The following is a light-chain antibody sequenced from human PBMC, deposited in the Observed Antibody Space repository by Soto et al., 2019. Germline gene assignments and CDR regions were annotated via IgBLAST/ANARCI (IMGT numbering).Light chain of an antibody. CDR2: GAS. V-gene: IGKV3-20*01. CDR3: QQYGGSTRT. CDR1: QSVTTQ. Sequence: IVLTQSPGTLSLSPGERATLSCRASQSVTTQLAWYQQKPGQAPRLIIHGASSRATGVPDRITGSGSGTDFTLSITRLDPEAFAAYSCQQYGGSTRTFGQGTKVDIK. J-gene: IGKJ1*01.